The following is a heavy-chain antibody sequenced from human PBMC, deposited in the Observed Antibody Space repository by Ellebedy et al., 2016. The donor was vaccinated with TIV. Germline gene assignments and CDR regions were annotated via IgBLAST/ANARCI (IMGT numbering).Heavy chain of an antibody. CDR2: IYPGDSDT. Sequence: ASVKVSXXVSGYSFSSYWIGWVRQMPGKGLEWMGIIYPGDSDTRYSPSFQGQFTMSADKSISTAYLQWSGLEASDTAMYYCARRADYYDSSGYGPVDYWGQGTLVTVSS. CDR3: ARRADYYDSSGYGPVDY. V-gene: IGHV5-51*01. CDR1: GYSFSSYW. J-gene: IGHJ4*02. D-gene: IGHD3-22*01.